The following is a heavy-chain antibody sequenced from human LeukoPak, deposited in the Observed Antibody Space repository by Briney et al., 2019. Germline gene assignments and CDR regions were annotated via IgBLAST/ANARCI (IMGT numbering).Heavy chain of an antibody. J-gene: IGHJ6*02. CDR1: GGSFSGYY. CDR3: ARGGSGWSAGGMDV. V-gene: IGHV4-34*01. D-gene: IGHD6-19*01. Sequence: PSETLSLTCAVYGGSFSGYYWSWIRQPPGKGLEWIGEINHSGSTNYNPSLKSRVTMSVDTSKNQFSLKVSSVTAADTAVYYCARGGSGWSAGGMDVWGQGTTVIVSS. CDR2: INHSGST.